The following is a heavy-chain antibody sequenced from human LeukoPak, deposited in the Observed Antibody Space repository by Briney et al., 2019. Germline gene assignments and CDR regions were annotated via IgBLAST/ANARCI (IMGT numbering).Heavy chain of an antibody. Sequence: ASVKVSCKASGGTFSSYAISWVRQAPGQGLEWMGWINTNTGNPTYAQGFTGRFVFSLDTSVSTAYLQISSLKAEDTAVYYCARDRSGLVKGDWFDPWGQGTLVTVSS. CDR1: GGTFSSYA. D-gene: IGHD3-22*01. CDR3: ARDRSGLVKGDWFDP. CDR2: INTNTGNP. J-gene: IGHJ5*02. V-gene: IGHV7-4-1*02.